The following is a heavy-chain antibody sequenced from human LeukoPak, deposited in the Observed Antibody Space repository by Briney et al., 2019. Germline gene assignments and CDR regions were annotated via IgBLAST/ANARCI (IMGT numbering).Heavy chain of an antibody. J-gene: IGHJ3*02. CDR1: GFTFTRYD. CDR2: MNPNSGNT. V-gene: IGHV1-8*03. D-gene: IGHD5-24*01. Sequence: ASVKVSCKASGFTFTRYDINWVREATGQGLEWMGWMNPNSGNTGYALKFQGRVTLTRNTSINTAYMELTSLRVEDTAVYYCARLSLQIFDAFDIWGQGTVVTVSS. CDR3: ARLSLQIFDAFDI.